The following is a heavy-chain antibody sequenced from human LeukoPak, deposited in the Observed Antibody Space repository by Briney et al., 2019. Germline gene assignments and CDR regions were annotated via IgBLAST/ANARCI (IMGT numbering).Heavy chain of an antibody. V-gene: IGHV4-61*01. Sequence: PSETRSLTSTVAGGSAASVRYYWSWILHPPVTRLEWIGYVYNSGTTNYNPSFKSRVTMSVDTSKNQFSLKLSSVTAADTAVYYCARGAVVNGLDVWGQGTTVTVSS. CDR3: ARGAVVNGLDV. J-gene: IGHJ6*02. D-gene: IGHD5-18*01. CDR1: GGSAASVRYY. CDR2: VYNSGTT.